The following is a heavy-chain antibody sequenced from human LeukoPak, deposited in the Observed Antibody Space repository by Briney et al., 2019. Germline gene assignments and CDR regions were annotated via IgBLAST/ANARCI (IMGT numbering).Heavy chain of an antibody. D-gene: IGHD3-16*01. CDR3: LYGGYFQH. J-gene: IGHJ1*01. Sequence: GGSLRLSCAASGFTFDDYAMHWVRQAPGKGLEWVSLISWDGGSTYYADSVKGRFTISRDNAKNTLYLQMNSLRAEDTAVYFCLYGGYFQHWGQGTLVTVSS. V-gene: IGHV3-43D*03. CDR2: ISWDGGST. CDR1: GFTFDDYA.